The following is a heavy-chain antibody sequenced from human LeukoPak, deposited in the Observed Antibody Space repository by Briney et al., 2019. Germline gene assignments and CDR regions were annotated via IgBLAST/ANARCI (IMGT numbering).Heavy chain of an antibody. V-gene: IGHV3-48*01. J-gene: IGHJ4*02. Sequence: PGGSLRLSCAASGFTFSDYSMNWVRQAPGKGLEWISYISSNGSTIYYAASVKGRFTISRDSAKNSLYLQMNGLRAEDTAIYYCARGPKTSFDYWGQGTLVTVSS. CDR2: ISSNGSTI. CDR1: GFTFSDYS. CDR3: ARGPKTSFDY.